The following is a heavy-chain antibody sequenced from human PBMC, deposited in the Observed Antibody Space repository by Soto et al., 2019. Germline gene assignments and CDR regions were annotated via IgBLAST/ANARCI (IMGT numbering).Heavy chain of an antibody. CDR2: IIPILGIA. CDR3: ARGVVLRFLEWDGGVSYYMDV. Sequence: QVQLVQSGAEVKKPGSSVKVSCKASGGTFSSYTISWVRQAPGQGLEWMGRIIPILGIANYPQKFQGRVTITPDKSTSTAYMELSSLRSEDTAVYYCARGVVLRFLEWDGGVSYYMDVWGKGTTVTVSS. D-gene: IGHD3-3*01. J-gene: IGHJ6*03. V-gene: IGHV1-69*02. CDR1: GGTFSSYT.